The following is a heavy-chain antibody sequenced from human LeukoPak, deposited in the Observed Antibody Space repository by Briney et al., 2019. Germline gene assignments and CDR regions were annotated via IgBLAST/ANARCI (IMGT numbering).Heavy chain of an antibody. CDR3: ARDSSGYYFDY. CDR1: GGSISSSSYC. J-gene: IGHJ4*02. Sequence: SETLSLTCTVSGGSISSSSYCWGWIRQPPGKGLEWIVSIYYSGSTYYNPSLKSRVTISVDTSKNQFSLKLSSVTAADTAVYYCARDSSGYYFDYWGQGTLVTVSS. D-gene: IGHD3-22*01. CDR2: IYYSGST. V-gene: IGHV4-39*07.